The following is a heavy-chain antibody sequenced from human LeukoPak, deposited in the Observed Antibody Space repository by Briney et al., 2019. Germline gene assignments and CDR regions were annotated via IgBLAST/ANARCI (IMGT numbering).Heavy chain of an antibody. CDR1: GGSSSSCY. CDR3: ARLNYARSWFDP. D-gene: IGHD1-7*01. J-gene: IGHJ5*02. V-gene: IGHV4-59*08. Sequence: SETLSLTCTVSGGSSSSCYWSWLGQPPGKGLEGIGYNYYSGSTNYNPSLKSRVTISVDTSKNQFSLKLSSVTAADTAVYYCARLNYARSWFDPWGQGTLVTVSS. CDR2: NYYSGST.